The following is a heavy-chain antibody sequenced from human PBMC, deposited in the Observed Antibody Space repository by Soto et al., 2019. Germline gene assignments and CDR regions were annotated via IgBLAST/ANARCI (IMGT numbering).Heavy chain of an antibody. J-gene: IGHJ6*03. CDR1: GASFNDYY. CDR2: INPNGGVT. D-gene: IGHD5-12*01. Sequence: QVQLVQSGAEVRKPGASVTVSCRSSGASFNDYYIHWLRQALGQGFEGMGWINPNGGVTKYAQKFQGWVSMTRDTSIRTVYMQLSRLRSDDTAVYYCARESGGATATLDYYYFYMDVWGTGTTVTVSS. V-gene: IGHV1-2*04. CDR3: ARESGGATATLDYYYFYMDV.